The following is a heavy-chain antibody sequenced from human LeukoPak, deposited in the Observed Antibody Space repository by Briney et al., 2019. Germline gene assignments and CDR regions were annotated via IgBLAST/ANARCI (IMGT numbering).Heavy chain of an antibody. CDR1: GGTFSSYA. CDR3: ARGGSSAPEYYYYYYMDV. CDR2: IIPIFGTA. V-gene: IGHV1-69*13. D-gene: IGHD6-6*01. Sequence: GASVKVSCKASGGTFSSYAISWVRQAPGQGLEWMGGIIPIFGTANYAQKFQGRVTITADESTSTAYMELSSLRSEDTAVYYCARGGSSAPEYYYYYYMDVWGKGTTVTVSS. J-gene: IGHJ6*03.